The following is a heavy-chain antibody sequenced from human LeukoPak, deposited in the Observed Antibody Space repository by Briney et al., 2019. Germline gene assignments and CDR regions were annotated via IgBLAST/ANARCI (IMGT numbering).Heavy chain of an antibody. Sequence: GGSLRLSCSASGFTFSRYAMHWVRQAPGKGLEYVSAISNNGGSTYYADSVKGRFTISRDNSKNTLYLQMNSLRAEDTAVYYCARDKANTYGMDVWGQGTTVTVSS. CDR1: GFTFSRYA. J-gene: IGHJ6*02. CDR3: ARDKANTYGMDV. CDR2: ISNNGGST. V-gene: IGHV3-64*04.